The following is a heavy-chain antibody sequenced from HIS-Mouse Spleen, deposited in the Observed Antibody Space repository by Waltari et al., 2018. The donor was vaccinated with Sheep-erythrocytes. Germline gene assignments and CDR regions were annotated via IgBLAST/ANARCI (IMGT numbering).Heavy chain of an antibody. CDR1: GFTFSSYA. D-gene: IGHD6-13*01. V-gene: IGHV3-30-3*01. Sequence: QVQLVESGGDVVQPGRSLRLSCAASGFTFSSYAMHWVRQAPGTGREGVGVIAYEGSNKYYADSVKGRFTISRDNSKNTLYLQMNSLRAEDTAVYYCARGAYSSSWYPFQHWGQGTLVTVSS. J-gene: IGHJ1*01. CDR2: IAYEGSNK. CDR3: ARGAYSSSWYPFQH.